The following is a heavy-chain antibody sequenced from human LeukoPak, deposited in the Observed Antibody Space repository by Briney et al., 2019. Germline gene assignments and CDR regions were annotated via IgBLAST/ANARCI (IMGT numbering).Heavy chain of an antibody. Sequence: GGSLRLSCAASGFTFSSYAMHWVRQAPGKGLEWVVVISYDGSNKYYADSVKGRFTISRDNSKNTLYQQMNSLRAEDTAVYYCARDRSPYSGYGDLVGYWGQGTLVTVSS. CDR1: GFTFSSYA. V-gene: IGHV3-30-3*01. CDR2: ISYDGSNK. D-gene: IGHD4-17*01. J-gene: IGHJ4*02. CDR3: ARDRSPYSGYGDLVGY.